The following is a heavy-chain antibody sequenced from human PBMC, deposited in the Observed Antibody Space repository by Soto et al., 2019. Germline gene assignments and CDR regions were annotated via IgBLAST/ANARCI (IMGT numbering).Heavy chain of an antibody. D-gene: IGHD3-16*02. Sequence: GASVKVSCKASGYTFTSYGISWVRQAPGQGLEWMGWISAYNGNTNYAQKLQGRVTMTTDTSTSTAYMELRSLRSDDTAVYYCARVPGITFGGVISYYYGMDVWGQGTTVTVSS. CDR3: ARVPGITFGGVISYYYGMDV. CDR2: ISAYNGNT. CDR1: GYTFTSYG. V-gene: IGHV1-18*01. J-gene: IGHJ6*02.